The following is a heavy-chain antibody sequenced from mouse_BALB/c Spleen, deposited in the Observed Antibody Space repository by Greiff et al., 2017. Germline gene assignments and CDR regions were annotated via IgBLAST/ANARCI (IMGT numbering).Heavy chain of an antibody. D-gene: IGHD1-1*01. CDR3: ARAAHGSSSVWYFDV. J-gene: IGHJ1*01. Sequence: EVQLQQPGAELVKPGASVKLSCKASGYSFTGYYMHWVKQSHGKSLEWIGRVNPNNGGTSYNQKFKGKAILTVDKSSSTAYMELRSLTSEDSAVYYCARAAHGSSSVWYFDVWGAGTTVTVSS. V-gene: IGHV1-34*01. CDR1: GYSFTGYY. CDR2: VNPNNGGT.